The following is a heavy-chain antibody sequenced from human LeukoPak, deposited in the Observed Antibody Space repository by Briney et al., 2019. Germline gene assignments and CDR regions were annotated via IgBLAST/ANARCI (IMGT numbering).Heavy chain of an antibody. Sequence: AGGSLRLSCAASGFTFSTYAMSWVRQAPGKGLEWVSAISGSGGNTYYADSVKGRFTISRDNSKNTLYLQVNSLRAEDTAVYYCATQQGGYPAYWGQGTLVTVSS. CDR3: ATQQGGYPAY. J-gene: IGHJ4*02. D-gene: IGHD6-13*01. CDR1: GFTFSTYA. CDR2: ISGSGGNT. V-gene: IGHV3-23*01.